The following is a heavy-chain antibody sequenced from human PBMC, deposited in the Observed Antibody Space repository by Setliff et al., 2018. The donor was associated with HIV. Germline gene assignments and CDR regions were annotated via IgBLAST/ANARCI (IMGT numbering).Heavy chain of an antibody. J-gene: IGHJ5*02. D-gene: IGHD5-18*01. CDR2: ISSSGIYI. Sequence: PGGSLRLSCSASGFTFSDKNMNWVRQAPGKGLEWVSSISSSGIYIYYADSVKGRFTISRDNAKNSLYLQMNSLRAEDTAVYYCARAQESRGYSYGFITWGQGTLVTVSS. CDR1: GFTFSDKN. V-gene: IGHV3-21*01. CDR3: ARAQESRGYSYGFIT.